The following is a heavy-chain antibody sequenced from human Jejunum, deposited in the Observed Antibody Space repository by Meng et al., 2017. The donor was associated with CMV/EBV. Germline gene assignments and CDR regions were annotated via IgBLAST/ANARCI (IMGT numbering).Heavy chain of an antibody. J-gene: IGHJ4*02. Sequence: QVQLQDSGPGLVKPSEXLSLTCTVSFGSINTYYWSWIRQPDGKGLEWIGRVYASGSTNYNSSLKSRVTMSVDTSKNQFSLNLTSVTAADTAVYYCARETMASAGRAFDFWGPGVLVTVSS. CDR2: VYASGST. CDR1: FGSINTYY. V-gene: IGHV4-4*07. CDR3: ARETMASAGRAFDF. D-gene: IGHD6-13*01.